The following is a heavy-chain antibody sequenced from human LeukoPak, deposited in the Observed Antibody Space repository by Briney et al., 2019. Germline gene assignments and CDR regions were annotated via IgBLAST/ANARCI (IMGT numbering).Heavy chain of an antibody. CDR2: INHSGST. CDR3: ARGVGYCSSTSCYGSYYFDY. CDR1: GGSISSYY. V-gene: IGHV4-34*01. J-gene: IGHJ4*02. Sequence: SETLSLTCTVSGGSISSYYWSWIRRPPGKGLEWIGEINHSGSTNYNPSLKSRVTISVDTSKNQFSLKLSSVTAADTAVYYCARGVGYCSSTSCYGSYYFDYWGQGTLVTVSS. D-gene: IGHD2-2*01.